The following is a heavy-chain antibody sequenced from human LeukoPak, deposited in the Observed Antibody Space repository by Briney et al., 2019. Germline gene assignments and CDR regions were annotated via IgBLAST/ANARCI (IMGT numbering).Heavy chain of an antibody. CDR2: IRYDGSNK. D-gene: IGHD6-13*01. CDR1: GFTLRSYV. CDR3: AKDRTAAGDYEDY. J-gene: IGHJ4*02. V-gene: IGHV3-30*02. Sequence: GGSLRLSCVASGFTLRSYVMHRVRHAPGKGLEWVACIRYDGSNKYYADSVKGRFTISRDNPKNTLYPQMNSLRAEDTAVYYCAKDRTAAGDYEDYWGQGTLVTVSS.